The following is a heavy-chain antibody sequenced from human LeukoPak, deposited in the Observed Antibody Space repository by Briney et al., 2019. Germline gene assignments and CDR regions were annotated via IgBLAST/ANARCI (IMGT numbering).Heavy chain of an antibody. J-gene: IGHJ4*02. CDR1: GFNVTTNY. CDR2: IYSGGTT. D-gene: IGHD5-24*01. Sequence: PGGSLRLSCAASGFNVTTNYMSWVRQAPGKGLEWVSVIYSGGTTYYADSVKGRFTISRDISKNTLSLQMNSLRAEDRAVYYCARGRRDGYNLGYWGQGTLVAVSS. V-gene: IGHV3-53*01. CDR3: ARGRRDGYNLGY.